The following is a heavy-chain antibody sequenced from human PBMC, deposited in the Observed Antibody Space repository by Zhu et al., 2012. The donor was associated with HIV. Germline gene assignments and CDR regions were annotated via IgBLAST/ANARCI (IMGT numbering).Heavy chain of an antibody. D-gene: IGHD1-20*01. V-gene: IGHV4-38-2*02. Sequence: QVQLQESGPGLVKPSETLSLTCSVSGYSIRSGYYWGWIRQSPGKGLEWIGSMYYSGRTYQNPSLKSRVSISVDTSKNQVSLRLESVTGADTAIYYCGRLRGITQTPTEYWGQGILVTVSS. CDR2: MYYSGRT. J-gene: IGHJ4*02. CDR3: GRLRGITQTPTEY. CDR1: GYSIRSGYY.